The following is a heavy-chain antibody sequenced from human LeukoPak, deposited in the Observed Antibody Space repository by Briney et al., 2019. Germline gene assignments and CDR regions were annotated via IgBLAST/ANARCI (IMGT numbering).Heavy chain of an antibody. D-gene: IGHD2/OR15-2a*01. V-gene: IGHV4-34*01. CDR3: ARGFPSYFDY. CDR2: INHSGST. Sequence: SETLSLTCAVYGGSFSGYYWSWIRQPPGKGLEWIGEINHSGSTNYNPSLKSRVTISVDTSKNQSSLKLSSVTAADTAVYYCARGFPSYFDYWGQGTLVTVSS. CDR1: GGSFSGYY. J-gene: IGHJ4*02.